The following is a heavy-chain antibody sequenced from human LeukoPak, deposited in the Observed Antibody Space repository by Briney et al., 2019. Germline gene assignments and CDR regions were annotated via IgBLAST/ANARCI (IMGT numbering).Heavy chain of an antibody. Sequence: GGSLRLSCAASGFTFSDYAMSWVRQAPGKGLEWVAAISHDGSNKYYADSVKGRFTISRDNSKNTLYLQMNSLRAEDTAVYYCTKDNYYDSSAYQDYWGQGTLVTVSS. J-gene: IGHJ4*02. V-gene: IGHV3-30*18. CDR2: ISHDGSNK. CDR1: GFTFSDYA. D-gene: IGHD3-22*01. CDR3: TKDNYYDSSAYQDY.